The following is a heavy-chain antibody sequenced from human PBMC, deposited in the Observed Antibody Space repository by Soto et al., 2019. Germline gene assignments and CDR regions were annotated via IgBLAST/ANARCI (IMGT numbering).Heavy chain of an antibody. Sequence: GGSLRLSCAASGFTFSSYAMSWVRQAPGKGLVWVSAISGSGGSTYYADSVKGRFTISRDNSKNTLYLQMNSLRAEDTAVYYCAKSPIAAAGPDDSYYYYYYMDVWGKGTTVTVSS. CDR1: GFTFSSYA. CDR2: ISGSGGST. V-gene: IGHV3-23*01. D-gene: IGHD6-13*01. J-gene: IGHJ6*03. CDR3: AKSPIAAAGPDDSYYYYYYMDV.